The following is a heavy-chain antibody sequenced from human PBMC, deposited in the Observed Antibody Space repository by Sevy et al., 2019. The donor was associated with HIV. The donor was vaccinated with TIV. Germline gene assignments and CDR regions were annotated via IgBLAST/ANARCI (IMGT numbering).Heavy chain of an antibody. CDR3: ATGGNLDYYDSSPPAY. D-gene: IGHD3-22*01. J-gene: IGHJ4*02. CDR2: FDPEDGET. Sequence: ASVKVSCKVSGYTLTELSMHCVRQAPGKGLEWMGGFDPEDGETIYAQKFQGRVTMTEDTSTDTAYMELSSLRSEDTAVYYCATGGNLDYYDSSPPAYWGQGTLVTVSS. V-gene: IGHV1-24*01. CDR1: GYTLTELS.